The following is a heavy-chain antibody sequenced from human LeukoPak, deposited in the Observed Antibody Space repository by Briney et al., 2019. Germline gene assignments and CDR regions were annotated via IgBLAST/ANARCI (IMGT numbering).Heavy chain of an antibody. Sequence: PSETLSLTCTVSGYSISSGYFWGWIRQSPGKGLEWIGYIYYSGSTNYNPSLKSRVTISVDTSKNQFSLKLSSVTAADTAVYYCARLPRNILGAPGYWGQGTLVTVSS. CDR1: GYSISSGYF. D-gene: IGHD1-26*01. CDR2: IYYSGST. V-gene: IGHV4-38-2*02. J-gene: IGHJ4*02. CDR3: ARLPRNILGAPGY.